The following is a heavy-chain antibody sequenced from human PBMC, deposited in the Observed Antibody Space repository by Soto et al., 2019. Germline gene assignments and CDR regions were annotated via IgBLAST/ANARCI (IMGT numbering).Heavy chain of an antibody. Sequence: EAQLLESGGGLGQPGGSLRLSCAASGFTFSTYPMSWVRQAPGKELEWVSGISGSGISTDYTDSVKGRFTISRDNSKNTVFLQMNSVRDEDTAVYYCVKPPGITASRYYYDMDVWGQGTTVTVSS. J-gene: IGHJ6*02. CDR2: ISGSGIST. V-gene: IGHV3-23*01. D-gene: IGHD6-6*01. CDR3: VKPPGITASRYYYDMDV. CDR1: GFTFSTYP.